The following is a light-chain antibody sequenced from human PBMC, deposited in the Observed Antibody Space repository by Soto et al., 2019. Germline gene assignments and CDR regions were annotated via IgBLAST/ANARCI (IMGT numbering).Light chain of an antibody. V-gene: IGKV1-5*03. J-gene: IGKJ1*01. CDR2: KAS. Sequence: DIQMTQSPSTLSGSVGDRVTITCRASQTISSWLAWYQQKPGKAPKLLIYKASTLKSGVPSRCSGSGSGTEFTLTISSLQPDDFATYYCHHYNSYSEAFGQGTKVELK. CDR3: HHYNSYSEA. CDR1: QTISSW.